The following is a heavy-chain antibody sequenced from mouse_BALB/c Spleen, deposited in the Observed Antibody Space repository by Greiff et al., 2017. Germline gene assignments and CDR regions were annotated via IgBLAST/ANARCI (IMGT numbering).Heavy chain of an antibody. CDR1: GYAFTSYN. CDR2: IDPYNGGT. J-gene: IGHJ4*01. D-gene: IGHD1-1*01. CDR3: ARCEITTVVARYYAMDY. Sequence: EVQLQESGPELVKPGASVKVSCKASGYAFTSYNMYWVKQSHGKSLEWIGYIDPYNGGTSYNQKFKGKATLTVDKSSSTAYMHLNSLTSEDSAVYYCARCEITTVVARYYAMDYWGQGTSVTVSS. V-gene: IGHV1S135*01.